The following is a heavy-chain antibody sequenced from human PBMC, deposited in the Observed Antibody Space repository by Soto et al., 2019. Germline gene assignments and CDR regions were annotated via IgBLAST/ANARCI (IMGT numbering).Heavy chain of an antibody. V-gene: IGHV3-23*01. CDR2: ISGSGGST. J-gene: IGHJ6*03. D-gene: IGHD2-2*03. CDR3: AKDLGYCSSTSCPPGAYMDV. Sequence: GGSLRLSCAASGFTFSSYAMSWVRQAPGKGLEWVSAISGSGGSTYYADSVKGRFTISRDNSKNTLYLQMNSLRAEDTAVYYCAKDLGYCSSTSCPPGAYMDVWGKGTTVTVSS. CDR1: GFTFSSYA.